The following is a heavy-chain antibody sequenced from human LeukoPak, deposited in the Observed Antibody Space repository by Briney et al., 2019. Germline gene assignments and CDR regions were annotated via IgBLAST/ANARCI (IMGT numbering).Heavy chain of an antibody. Sequence: PSETLSLTCTVSGGSISSSSYFWGWIRQPPGKGLEWIGTIYYGGSTYYNPSLKSRVTISVDTSKNQFSLKLSSVTAADTAVYYCARGKYPSRWSQGTLVTVSS. D-gene: IGHD2/OR15-2a*01. CDR3: ARGKYPSR. V-gene: IGHV4-39*07. CDR2: IYYGGST. J-gene: IGHJ4*02. CDR1: GGSISSSSYF.